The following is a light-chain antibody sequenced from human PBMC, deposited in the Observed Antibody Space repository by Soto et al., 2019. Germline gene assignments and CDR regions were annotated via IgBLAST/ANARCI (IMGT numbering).Light chain of an antibody. CDR3: QQYNSYSWT. CDR2: DAS. J-gene: IGKJ1*01. CDR1: QSISSW. V-gene: IGKV1-5*01. Sequence: DIQMTQSPSTLSASVGDRVTITCRVSQSISSWLAWYQQKPGKAPKLLIYDASSLESGVPSRFSGSGSGTEFTLTISSLQPDDSATYYCQQYNSYSWTFGQGTKVEIK.